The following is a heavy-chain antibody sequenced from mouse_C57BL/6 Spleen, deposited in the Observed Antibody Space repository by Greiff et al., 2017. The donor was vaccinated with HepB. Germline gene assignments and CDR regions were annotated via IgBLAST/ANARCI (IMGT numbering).Heavy chain of an antibody. V-gene: IGHV1-50*01. CDR1: GYTFTSYW. CDR2: IDPSDSYT. J-gene: IGHJ3*01. D-gene: IGHD1-1*01. CDR3: ACGSSFGFAY. Sequence: QVHVKQPGAELVKPGASVKLSCKASGYTFTSYWMQWVKQRPGQGLEWIGEIDPSDSYTNYNQKFKGKATLTVDTSSSTAYMQLSSLTSEDSAVYYCACGSSFGFAYWGQGTLVTVSA.